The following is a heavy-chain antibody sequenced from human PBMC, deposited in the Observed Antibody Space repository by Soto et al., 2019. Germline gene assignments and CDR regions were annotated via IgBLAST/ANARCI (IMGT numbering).Heavy chain of an antibody. D-gene: IGHD6-19*01. CDR1: GFSFTHYT. CDR3: ARKWGTYSSASLDY. Sequence: GGSLRLSCAASGFSFTHYTINWVRQAPGKGLEWVAVMSYDGTNEYYADSVKGRFTISRDNSKSTVYLQMNSLTPEDTALYYCARKWGTYSSASLDYWGMGTLVTVSS. J-gene: IGHJ4*02. CDR2: MSYDGTNE. V-gene: IGHV3-30*04.